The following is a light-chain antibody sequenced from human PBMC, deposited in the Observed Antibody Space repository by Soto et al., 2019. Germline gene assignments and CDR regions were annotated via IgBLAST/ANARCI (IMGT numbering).Light chain of an antibody. CDR2: DAS. Sequence: DIQITQSPSTLSASVVDRVTITCRASQSISSWLAWYQQKPGKAPKLLIYDASSLESGVPSRFSGSGSGTEFTLTISSLQPDDFATYYCQQYNSYSTFGQGTK. CDR3: QQYNSYST. V-gene: IGKV1-5*01. J-gene: IGKJ1*01. CDR1: QSISSW.